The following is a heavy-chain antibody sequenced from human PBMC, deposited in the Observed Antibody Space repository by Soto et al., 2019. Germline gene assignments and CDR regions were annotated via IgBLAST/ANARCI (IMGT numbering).Heavy chain of an antibody. D-gene: IGHD2-15*01. V-gene: IGHV1-69*06. CDR2: IIPIFGTA. CDR1: GYTFTSYA. CDR3: ARGFYPVVVAARYGMDV. J-gene: IGHJ6*02. Sequence: VKVSCKASGYTFTSYAISWVRQAPGQGLEWMGGIIPIFGTANYAQKFQGRVTITADKSTSTAYMELSSLRSEDTAVYYCARGFYPVVVAARYGMDVWGQGTTVTVSS.